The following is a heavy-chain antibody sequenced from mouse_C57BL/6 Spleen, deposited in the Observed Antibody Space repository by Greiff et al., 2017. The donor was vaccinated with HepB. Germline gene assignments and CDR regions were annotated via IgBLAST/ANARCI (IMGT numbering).Heavy chain of an antibody. CDR1: GFNIKDDY. D-gene: IGHD1-1*01. CDR3: TTSFTTTVVAPDY. J-gene: IGHJ2*01. V-gene: IGHV14-4*01. CDR2: IDPENGDT. Sequence: VQLQQSGAELVRPGASVKLSCTASGFNIKDDYMHWVKQRPEQGLEWIGWIDPENGDTEYASKFQGKATITADTSSNTAYLQLSSLTSEDTAVYYCTTSFTTTVVAPDYWGQGTTLTVSS.